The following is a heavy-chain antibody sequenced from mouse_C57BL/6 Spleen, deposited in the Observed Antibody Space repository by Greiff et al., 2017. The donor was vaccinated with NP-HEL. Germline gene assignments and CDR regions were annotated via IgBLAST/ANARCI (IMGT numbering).Heavy chain of an antibody. J-gene: IGHJ3*01. CDR2: IYPSDSEN. CDR1: GYTFTSYW. D-gene: IGHD2-4*01. CDR3: ARDDYRGFAY. V-gene: IGHV1-61*01. Sequence: QVQLQQPGAELVRPGSSVKLSCKASGYTFTSYWMDWVKQRPGQGLEWIGNIYPSDSENHYNQKFKDKATLTVDKSSSTAYMQLSSLTSEDSAVYYCARDDYRGFAYWGQGTLVTVSA.